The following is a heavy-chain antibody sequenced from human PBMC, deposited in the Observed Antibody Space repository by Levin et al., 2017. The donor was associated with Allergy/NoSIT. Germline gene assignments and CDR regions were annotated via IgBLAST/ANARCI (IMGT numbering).Heavy chain of an antibody. CDR2: VYPADSDA. V-gene: IGHV5-51*01. CDR1: GYSFISYW. Sequence: TGESLKISCQGSGYSFISYWIAWVRQMPGKGLEWMGSVYPADSDATYNPSFLGQVSLSVDKSLKTAYLQWSRLKPSDTAMYYCAKIDSHSGYGMNVWGQGTTVTVSS. J-gene: IGHJ6*02. D-gene: IGHD2-15*01. CDR3: AKIDSHSGYGMNV.